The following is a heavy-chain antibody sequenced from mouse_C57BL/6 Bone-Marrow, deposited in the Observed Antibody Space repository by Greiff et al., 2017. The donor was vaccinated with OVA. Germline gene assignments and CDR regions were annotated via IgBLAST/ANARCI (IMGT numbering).Heavy chain of an antibody. D-gene: IGHD1-1*01. J-gene: IGHJ2*01. CDR2: IRLKSDNYAT. CDR3: TVYYGSSSDY. V-gene: IGHV6-3*01. CDR1: GFTFSNYW. Sequence: EVKLVESGGGLVQPGGSMKLSCVASGFTFSNYWMNWVRQSPEEGLEWVAQIRLKSDNYATHSAESVKGRFTIARDDSKSSVYLQMNNLRAEDTGIYYCTVYYGSSSDYWGQGTTLTVSS.